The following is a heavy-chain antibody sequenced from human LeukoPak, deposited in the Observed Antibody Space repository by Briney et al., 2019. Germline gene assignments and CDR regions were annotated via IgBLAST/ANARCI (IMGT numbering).Heavy chain of an antibody. CDR3: ARGDLVGATTGFDL. CDR2: TYYRSKWYT. CDR1: GDSVSSYSAA. J-gene: IGHJ4*02. V-gene: IGHV6-1*01. D-gene: IGHD1-26*01. Sequence: SQTLSLTCAISGDSVSSYSAAWNWIRQSPSRGLEWLGRTYYRSKWYTDYAVSAKSRITINPDTSKNQFSLQLNSVTPEDTAVYYCARGDLVGATTGFDLWGQGTLVTVSS.